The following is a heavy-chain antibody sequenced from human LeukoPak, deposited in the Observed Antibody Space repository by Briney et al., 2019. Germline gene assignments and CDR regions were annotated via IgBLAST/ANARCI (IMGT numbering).Heavy chain of an antibody. CDR1: GYAITSGGFS. D-gene: IGHD3-10*01. CDR2: IYDRGPA. V-gene: IGHV4-30-2*06. J-gene: IGHJ5*01. Sequence: SETLSLTCTVSGYAITSGGFSWNWIRQSPGEGLEWIGCIYDRGPAYYNPSLKSRFTISVDRPKNQFFLNVTSLTAADTAVYFCARSRQASGLFNSWGQGTLVVVSS. CDR3: ARSRQASGLFNS.